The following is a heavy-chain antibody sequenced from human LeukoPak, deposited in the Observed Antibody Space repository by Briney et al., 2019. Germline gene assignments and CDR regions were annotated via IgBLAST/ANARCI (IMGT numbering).Heavy chain of an antibody. D-gene: IGHD5-18*01. CDR2: ITSDGSNT. CDR1: GITFSSYW. V-gene: IGHV3-74*01. Sequence: GGSLRLSCAASGITFSSYWMHWVRQAPGKGLVWASRITSDGSNTNYADSVKGRFTISRDNAKNTLYLHMNSLRAEDTAVYYCARDRWGYSYGGDWGQGTLVTVSS. CDR3: ARDRWGYSYGGD. J-gene: IGHJ4*02.